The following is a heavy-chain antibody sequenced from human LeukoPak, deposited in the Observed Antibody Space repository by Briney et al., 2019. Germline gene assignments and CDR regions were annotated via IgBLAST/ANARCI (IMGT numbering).Heavy chain of an antibody. J-gene: IGHJ4*02. D-gene: IGHD6-13*01. CDR3: ARGVYIAAAQYGY. CDR2: IYYTGST. V-gene: IGHV4-59*11. Sequence: PSETLSLTCTVSGASISSHYWSWTRQSPEKGLEWIGYIYYTGSTNYNPSLKSRVTISVDTSKNQFSLKLSSVTAADTAVYYCARGVYIAAAQYGYWGQGTLVTVSS. CDR1: GASISSHY.